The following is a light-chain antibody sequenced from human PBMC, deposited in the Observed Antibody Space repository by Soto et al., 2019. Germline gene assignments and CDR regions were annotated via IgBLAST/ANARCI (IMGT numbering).Light chain of an antibody. V-gene: IGKV1-6*01. CDR2: AAS. CDR1: QGIGND. J-gene: IGKJ2*01. CDR3: LQHYNFPYT. Sequence: AIQMTQSPSSLSASVGDRVTITCRASQGIGNDLGWYQQRPGKAPKLPIYAASSLQSGVPSRFSGSGSGTDFTLTISSLQPEDFATYYCLQHYNFPYTFGQGTKLEIK.